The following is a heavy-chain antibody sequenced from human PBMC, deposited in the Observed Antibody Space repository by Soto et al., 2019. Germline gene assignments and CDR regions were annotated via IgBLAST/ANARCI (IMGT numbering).Heavy chain of an antibody. CDR1: GFTFSSYS. D-gene: IGHD3-22*01. V-gene: IGHV3-21*01. CDR2: ISSSSSYI. J-gene: IGHJ4*02. CDR3: AREVTMMVDY. Sequence: TGGSLRLSCAASGFTFSSYSMNWVRQAPGKGLEWVSSISSSSSYIYYADSVKGRFTISRDNAKNSLYLQMNSLRAEDTAVYYCAREVTMMVDYWGQGTLVTVSS.